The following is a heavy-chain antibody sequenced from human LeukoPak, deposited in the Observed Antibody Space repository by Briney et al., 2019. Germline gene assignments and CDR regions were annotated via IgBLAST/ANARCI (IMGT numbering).Heavy chain of an antibody. D-gene: IGHD4/OR15-4a*01. V-gene: IGHV3-30*02. CDR2: IRYDGSNK. J-gene: IGHJ5*02. Sequence: GGSLRLSCAASGFTFSSYGMHWVRQAPGKGLEWVAFIRYDGSNKYYADSVKGRFTISRDNSKNTLYLQMNSLRAEDTAVYYCAKDRPLGARWFDPWGQGTLVTVSS. CDR3: AKDRPLGARWFDP. CDR1: GFTFSSYG.